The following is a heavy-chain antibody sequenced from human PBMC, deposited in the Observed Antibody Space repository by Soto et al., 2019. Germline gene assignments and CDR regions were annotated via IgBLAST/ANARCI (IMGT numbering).Heavy chain of an antibody. CDR3: ARWGGLSCSGAVCFKKPFDY. V-gene: IGHV1-69*06. CDR2: IIPISGTT. Sequence: QVQLVQSGAEVKRPESSMKVSCKPSGGTFNNYAINWVRQAPGQGLEWMGAIIPISGTTKYAQKFKGRVTITADKSTSTVYMDLSSLRSEETAVYYCARWGGLSCSGAVCFKKPFDYWGQGTLVTVSS. CDR1: GGTFNNYA. J-gene: IGHJ4*02. D-gene: IGHD2-8*02.